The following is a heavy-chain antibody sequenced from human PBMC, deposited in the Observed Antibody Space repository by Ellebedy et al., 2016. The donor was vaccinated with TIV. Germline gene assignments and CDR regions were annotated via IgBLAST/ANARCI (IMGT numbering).Heavy chain of an antibody. V-gene: IGHV5-10-1*01. CDR2: IHPSDSDT. J-gene: IGHJ4*02. CDR3: ARRGDSDFDS. CDR1: GYNFSNNW. Sequence: GESLKISCKISGYNFSNNWISWVRQKPGKGLEWMERIHPSDSDTDYRPSFRGHVTMSVDKSISFAFLQWSSLQASDTAMYYCARRGDSDFDSWGQGTVVTVSS. D-gene: IGHD4-17*01.